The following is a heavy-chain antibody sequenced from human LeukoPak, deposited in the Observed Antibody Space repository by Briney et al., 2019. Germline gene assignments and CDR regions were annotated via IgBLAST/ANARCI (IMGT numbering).Heavy chain of an antibody. J-gene: IGHJ6*02. CDR2: ISYDGSNK. CDR3: ARSSYGDRTYYYYGMDV. D-gene: IGHD4-17*01. Sequence: GRSLRLSCAASGFTFSSYAMHWVRQAPGKGLEWVAVISYDGSNKYYADSVKGRFTISRDNSKNTLYLQMNSLRAEDTAVYYCARSSYGDRTYYYYGMDVWGQGTTVTVSS. V-gene: IGHV3-30*04. CDR1: GFTFSSYA.